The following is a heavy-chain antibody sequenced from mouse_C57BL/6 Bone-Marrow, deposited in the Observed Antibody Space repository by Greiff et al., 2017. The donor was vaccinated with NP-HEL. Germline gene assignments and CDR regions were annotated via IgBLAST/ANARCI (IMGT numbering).Heavy chain of an antibody. Sequence: EVKLMESGPGLVKPSQSLSLTCSVTGYSITSGYYWNWIRQFPGNKLEWMGYISYDGSNNYNPSLKNRISITRDTSKNQFFLKLNSVTTEDTATYYCAREVGLLFDYWGQGTTLTVSS. CDR3: AREVGLLFDY. J-gene: IGHJ2*01. CDR2: ISYDGSN. CDR1: GYSITSGYY. V-gene: IGHV3-6*01. D-gene: IGHD1-1*02.